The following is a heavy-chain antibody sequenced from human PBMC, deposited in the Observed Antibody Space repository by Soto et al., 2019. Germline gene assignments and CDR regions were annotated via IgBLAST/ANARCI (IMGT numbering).Heavy chain of an antibody. CDR3: ASGLTPMDPFDY. CDR1: GGTFSSYS. J-gene: IGHJ4*02. D-gene: IGHD5-18*01. Sequence: QVHLVQSGAEVKKPGSSVKVSCTASGGTFSSYSISWVRQAHGQGLEWMGRIIPILDITHNAQKFQGRVTITADKSTRTVYMELSSLRSEDTAVYYCASGLTPMDPFDYWGQGILVTVSS. CDR2: IIPILDIT. V-gene: IGHV1-69*02.